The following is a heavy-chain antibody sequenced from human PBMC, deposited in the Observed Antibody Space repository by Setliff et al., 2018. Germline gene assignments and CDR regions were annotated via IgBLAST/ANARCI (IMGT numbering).Heavy chain of an antibody. CDR1: GFTFDDYA. D-gene: IGHD5-12*01. V-gene: IGHV3-43D*04. Sequence: GGSLRLSCAASGFTFDDYAMHWVRQRPGKGLEWVGLIDHDGLGTDYTASVKGRFIISRDNTKNSLFLQMNALRNDDTALYYCVRFRGGYVMDSWGQGTLVTVSS. CDR3: VRFRGGYVMDS. CDR2: IDHDGLGT. J-gene: IGHJ4*02.